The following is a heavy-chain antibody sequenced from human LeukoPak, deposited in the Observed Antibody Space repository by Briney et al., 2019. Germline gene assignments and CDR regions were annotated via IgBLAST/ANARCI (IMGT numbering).Heavy chain of an antibody. CDR3: AKVTYGSGTYGAFDY. V-gene: IGHV3-23*01. J-gene: IGHJ4*02. D-gene: IGHD3-10*01. CDR1: GFTFSSHG. CDR2: ISGSGDNT. Sequence: GGTLRLSCAASGFTFSSHGMIWVRQAPGKGLEWVSTISGSGDNTYYADSVKGRFTISRDHSKNTLYLQMNSLRAEDTAVYYCAKVTYGSGTYGAFDYWGQGTLVTVSS.